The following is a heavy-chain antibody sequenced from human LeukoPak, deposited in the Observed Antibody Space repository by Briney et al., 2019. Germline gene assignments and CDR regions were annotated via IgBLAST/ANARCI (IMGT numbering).Heavy chain of an antibody. CDR2: INHSGGT. CDR1: GGSFSGYY. Sequence: SETLSLTCAVYGGSFSGYYWSWIRQPPGKGLEWIGEINHSGGTNYNPSLKSRVTISVDTSKNQFSLKLSSVTAADTAVYYYARGRTWGGRGGRYYFDYWGQGTLVTVSS. D-gene: IGHD3-16*01. V-gene: IGHV4-34*01. J-gene: IGHJ4*02. CDR3: ARGRTWGGRGGRYYFDY.